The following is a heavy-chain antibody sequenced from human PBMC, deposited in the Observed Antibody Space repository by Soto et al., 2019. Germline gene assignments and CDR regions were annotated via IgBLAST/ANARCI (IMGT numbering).Heavy chain of an antibody. J-gene: IGHJ2*01. CDR1: GGTFSSYT. Sequence: QVQLVQSGAEVKKPGSSVTVSCKASGGTFSSYTISWVRQAPGQGLEWMGGIIPIFGTANYAQKFQGRVTITADESTSTAYMELSSQRSEDTAVDYCARGNHRWLQLWYFDLLGRGTLVTVSS. V-gene: IGHV1-69*12. D-gene: IGHD5-12*01. CDR3: ARGNHRWLQLWYFDL. CDR2: IIPIFGTA.